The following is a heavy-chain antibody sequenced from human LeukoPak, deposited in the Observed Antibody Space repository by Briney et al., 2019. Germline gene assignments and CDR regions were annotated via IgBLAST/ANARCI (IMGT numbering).Heavy chain of an antibody. V-gene: IGHV3-30*04. CDR2: ISNDGSNK. D-gene: IGHD3-9*01. CDR3: ARDAEGLRYFDWLLDH. Sequence: PGRSLRLSCAASGFTFSSYAMHWVRQAPGKGLEWLAVISNDGSNKYYADSVKGRFTISRDTYKNTVYLQMNSLRAEDTAVYYCARDAEGLRYFDWLLDHWGQGTLVTVSS. J-gene: IGHJ4*02. CDR1: GFTFSSYA.